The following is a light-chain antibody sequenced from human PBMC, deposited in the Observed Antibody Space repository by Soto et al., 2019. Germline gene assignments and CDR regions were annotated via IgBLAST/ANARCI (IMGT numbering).Light chain of an antibody. CDR1: QSISSY. CDR3: QQSYSTPWT. J-gene: IGKJ1*01. Sequence: DIQMTQSPSSLSASVGDRVTITCRASQSISSYLTWYQQKPGKAPKRLIYAASSLQSGVPSRFSGSGSGTDFTRTISSLQPEEFATYYCQQSYSTPWTFGQGTKVEIK. V-gene: IGKV1-39*01. CDR2: AAS.